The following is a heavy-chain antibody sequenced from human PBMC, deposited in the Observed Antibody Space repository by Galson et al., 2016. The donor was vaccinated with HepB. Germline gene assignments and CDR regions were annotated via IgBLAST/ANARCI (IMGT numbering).Heavy chain of an antibody. J-gene: IGHJ4*02. CDR2: SGSGGPT. V-gene: IGHV3-23*01. CDR1: GFTFISYA. CDR3: AKSVLEYDILTGYYRRGSDY. D-gene: IGHD3-9*01. Sequence: SLRLSCAASGFTFISYALSWVRQAPGKGLEWVSSSGSGGPTYYADSVKGRFTISRDNSKNKLFLQMHSLRADGTAVYYCAKSVLEYDILTGYYRRGSDYWGQGTLVTVSS.